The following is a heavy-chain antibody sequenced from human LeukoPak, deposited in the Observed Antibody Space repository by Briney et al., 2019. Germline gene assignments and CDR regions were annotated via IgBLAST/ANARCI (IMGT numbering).Heavy chain of an antibody. CDR1: GGSISSYY. CDR3: ARRGSSSRFDP. Sequence: SETLSLTCTVSGGSISSYYWSWIRQPPGKGLEWIGYIYYSGSTNYNPSLKSRVTISVHTSKNQFSLKLNSVTAADTAVYYCARRGSSSRFDPWGQGTLVTVSS. D-gene: IGHD6-13*01. CDR2: IYYSGST. V-gene: IGHV4-59*08. J-gene: IGHJ5*02.